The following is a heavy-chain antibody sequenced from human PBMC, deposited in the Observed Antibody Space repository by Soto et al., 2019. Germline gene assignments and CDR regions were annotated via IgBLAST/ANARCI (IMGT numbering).Heavy chain of an antibody. CDR2: INPNSGGT. J-gene: IGHJ1*01. CDR3: ARGAYYDSSGYFQH. CDR1: GHTFTGYY. V-gene: IGHV1-2*04. Sequence: ASVKVSCKASGHTFTGYYMHWVRQAPGQGLEWMGWINPNSGGTNYAQKFQGWVTMTRDTSISTAYMELSRLRSDDTAVYYCARGAYYDSSGYFQHWGQGTLVTVS. D-gene: IGHD3-22*01.